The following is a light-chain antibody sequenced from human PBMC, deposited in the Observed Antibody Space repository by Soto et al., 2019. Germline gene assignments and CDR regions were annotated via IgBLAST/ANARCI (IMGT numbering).Light chain of an antibody. J-gene: IGKJ1*01. V-gene: IGKV3-15*01. CDR1: QSVSSS. CDR2: GAS. Sequence: EMVVTQSPAALSMSPGERATLSCRASQSVSSSLAWYQQKPGQAPRLLIYGASTRATGIPARFSGSGSGTEFTLTISSLEFEDSAVYYCQQYNNWWTFGQGTKVDIK. CDR3: QQYNNWWT.